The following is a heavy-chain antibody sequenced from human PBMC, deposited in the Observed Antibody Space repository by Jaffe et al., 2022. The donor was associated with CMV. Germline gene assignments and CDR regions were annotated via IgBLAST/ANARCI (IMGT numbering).Heavy chain of an antibody. Sequence: EVQLVESGGGLVKPGGSLRLSCAASGFTFSSYSMNWVRQAPGKGLEWVSSISSSSSYIYYADSVKGRFTISRDNAKNSLYLQMNSLRAEDTAVYYCARDERTAVAGYYYYYMDVWGKGTTVTVSS. CDR2: ISSSSSYI. V-gene: IGHV3-21*01. CDR3: ARDERTAVAGYYYYYMDV. D-gene: IGHD6-19*01. J-gene: IGHJ6*03. CDR1: GFTFSSYS.